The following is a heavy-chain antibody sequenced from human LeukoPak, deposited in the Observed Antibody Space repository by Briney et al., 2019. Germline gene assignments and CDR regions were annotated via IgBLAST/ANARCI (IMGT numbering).Heavy chain of an antibody. CDR2: IYYSGST. J-gene: IGHJ5*02. V-gene: IGHV4-59*08. CDR1: GGSISSYY. Sequence: NPSETLSLTCTVSGGSISSYYWSWIRQPPGKGLEWIGYIYYSGSTNYDPSLKSRVTISVDTSKNQFSLKLSSVTAADTAVYYCARQEAYSSSWYGWFDPWGQGTLVTVSS. CDR3: ARQEAYSSSWYGWFDP. D-gene: IGHD6-13*01.